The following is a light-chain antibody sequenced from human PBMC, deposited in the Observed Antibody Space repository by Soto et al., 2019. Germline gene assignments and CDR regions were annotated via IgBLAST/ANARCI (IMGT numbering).Light chain of an antibody. V-gene: IGKV3-15*01. Sequence: EMVMTQSPATLSVSPGERATLSCRASQSVSTNLAWYQQRPGQPPRLLIYGASTRATGIPARFSGSGSGTEFTLTISSLQSEDFAVYYCQQYNNWPLTFGGGTKVDIK. CDR3: QQYNNWPLT. CDR1: QSVSTN. CDR2: GAS. J-gene: IGKJ4*01.